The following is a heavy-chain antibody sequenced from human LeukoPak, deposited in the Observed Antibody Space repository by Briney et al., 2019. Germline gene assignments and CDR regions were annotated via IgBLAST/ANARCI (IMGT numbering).Heavy chain of an antibody. D-gene: IGHD6-13*01. Sequence: SETLSLTCTVSGGSISSDYWNWIRQPPGKGLEWIGYIYYSGSTNYNPSLKSRVTISVDTSKNQFSLKLSSVTAADTAVYYCARVQGRIAAAGTGAFDIWGQGTMVTVSS. CDR1: GGSISSDY. V-gene: IGHV4-59*01. J-gene: IGHJ3*02. CDR2: IYYSGST. CDR3: ARVQGRIAAAGTGAFDI.